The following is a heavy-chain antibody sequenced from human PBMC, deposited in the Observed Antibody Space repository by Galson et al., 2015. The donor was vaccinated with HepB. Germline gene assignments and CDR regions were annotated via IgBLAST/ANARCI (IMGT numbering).Heavy chain of an antibody. J-gene: IGHJ4*02. Sequence: SLRLSCAASGFTFSSYGMHWVRQAPGKGLEWVAVISYDGSNKYYADSVKGRFTISRDNSKNTLYLQMNSLRAEDTAVYYCAKGGQTGTTLSNWGQGTLVTVSS. V-gene: IGHV3-30*18. D-gene: IGHD1-7*01. CDR2: ISYDGSNK. CDR1: GFTFSSYG. CDR3: AKGGQTGTTLSN.